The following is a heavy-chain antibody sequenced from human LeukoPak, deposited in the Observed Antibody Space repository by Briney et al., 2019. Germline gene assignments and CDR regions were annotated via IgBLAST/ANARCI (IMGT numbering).Heavy chain of an antibody. CDR3: AKDRGYCSGGSCYEFLNWFDP. D-gene: IGHD2-15*01. J-gene: IGHJ5*02. CDR2: IRYDGSNK. Sequence: PGGSLRLSCAASGFTFSSYGMHWVRQAPGKGLEWVAFIRYDGSNKYYADSVKGRFTISRDNSKNTLYLQMNSLRAEDTAVYYCAKDRGYCSGGSCYEFLNWFDPWGQGTLVTVSS. V-gene: IGHV3-30*02. CDR1: GFTFSSYG.